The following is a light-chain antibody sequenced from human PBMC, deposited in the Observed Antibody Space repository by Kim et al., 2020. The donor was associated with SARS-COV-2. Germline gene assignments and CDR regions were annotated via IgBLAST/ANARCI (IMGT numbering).Light chain of an antibody. CDR3: QQTLTAPYT. V-gene: IGKV1-39*01. Sequence: DIQMTQSPSSLSASVGDRVTITCRASQDINSYLSWYQHKPGKAPKLLIFGASSLQGGVPSRFSGSGSETDFTLTITSLQPEDFATYYCQQTLTAPYTFGQGTKLEI. CDR1: QDINSY. J-gene: IGKJ2*01. CDR2: GAS.